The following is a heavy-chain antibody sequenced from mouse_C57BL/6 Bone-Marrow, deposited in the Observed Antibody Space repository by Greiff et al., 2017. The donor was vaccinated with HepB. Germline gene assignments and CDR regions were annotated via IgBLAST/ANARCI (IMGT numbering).Heavy chain of an antibody. CDR1: GYSFTDYN. CDR2: INPNYGTT. D-gene: IGHD2-5*01. V-gene: IGHV1-39*01. CDR3: ARLIGKISYYSNFYAMDY. Sequence: EVQLQESGPELVKPGASVKISCKASGYSFTDYNMNWVKQSNGKSLEWIGVINPNYGTTSYNQKFKGKATLTVDQSSSTAYMQLNSLTSEDSAVYYCARLIGKISYYSNFYAMDYWGQGTSVTVSS. J-gene: IGHJ4*01.